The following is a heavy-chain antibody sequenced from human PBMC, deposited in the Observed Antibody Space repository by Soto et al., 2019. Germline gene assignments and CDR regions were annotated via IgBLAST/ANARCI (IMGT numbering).Heavy chain of an antibody. CDR2: ILPVFGTA. CDR1: GGTFSSYA. CDR3: TRDPPPDCSSTSCLRPYGMDV. V-gene: IGHV1-69*01. Sequence: QVQLVQSGAEVKKPGSSVKVSCTASGGTFSSYAISWVQQGPGQGLEWLGGILPVFGTANYAQKFQGRVTINAAESTSRAHIELSSLKSEDTAVYYCTRDPPPDCSSTSCLRPYGMDVWCQGTTVTVSS. D-gene: IGHD2-2*01. J-gene: IGHJ6*02.